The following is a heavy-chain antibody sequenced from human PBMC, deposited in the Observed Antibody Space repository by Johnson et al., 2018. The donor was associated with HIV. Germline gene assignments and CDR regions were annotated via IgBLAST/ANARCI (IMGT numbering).Heavy chain of an antibody. Sequence: QMQLVESGGGVVQPGRSLRLSCAASGFTFSSYAMHWVRQAPGKGLEWVAVISYDGSNKYSADSVKGRFTISRDNSKNTRYLQMNSLRAEDTALYYCARGGYCTGGVCLGDAFDIWGQGTMVTVSS. CDR3: ARGGYCTGGVCLGDAFDI. V-gene: IGHV3-30-3*01. J-gene: IGHJ3*02. CDR1: GFTFSSYA. D-gene: IGHD2-8*02. CDR2: ISYDGSNK.